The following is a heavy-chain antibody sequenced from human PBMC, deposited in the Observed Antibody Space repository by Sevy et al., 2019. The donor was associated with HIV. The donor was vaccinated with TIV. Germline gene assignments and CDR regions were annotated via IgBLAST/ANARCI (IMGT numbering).Heavy chain of an antibody. D-gene: IGHD3-10*01. CDR1: GFIFNSYA. Sequence: GGSLRLSCAASGFIFNSYAMTWVRQAPGKGLEWDSGISGSGGSTYYADSVKGRFTISRDNSRNTLYLEMNSLRAEDTAVYYYAKGYGSGSPPDYWGQGTLVTVSS. V-gene: IGHV3-23*01. CDR2: ISGSGGST. J-gene: IGHJ4*02. CDR3: AKGYGSGSPPDY.